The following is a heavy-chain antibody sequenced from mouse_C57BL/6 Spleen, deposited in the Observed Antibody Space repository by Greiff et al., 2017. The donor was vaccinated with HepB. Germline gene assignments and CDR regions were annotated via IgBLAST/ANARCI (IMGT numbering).Heavy chain of an antibody. CDR3: ARDYGSSYGDWYFDV. CDR1: GYSITSGYY. J-gene: IGHJ1*03. Sequence: EVQLQESGPGLVKPSQSLSLTCSVTGYSITSGYYWNWIRQFPGNKLEWMGYISYDGSNNYNPSLKNRISITRDTSKNQFFLKLNSVTTEDPATYYCARDYGSSYGDWYFDVWGTGTTVTVSS. D-gene: IGHD1-1*01. CDR2: ISYDGSN. V-gene: IGHV3-6*01.